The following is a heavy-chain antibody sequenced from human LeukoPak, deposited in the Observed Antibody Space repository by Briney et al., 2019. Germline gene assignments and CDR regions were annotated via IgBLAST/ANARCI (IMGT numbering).Heavy chain of an antibody. J-gene: IGHJ4*02. CDR3: ARDQETIGGDGYNY. D-gene: IGHD5-24*01. CDR1: GGTFSSYA. V-gene: IGHV1-69*13. CDR2: IIPIFGTA. Sequence: SVKVSCKSSGGTFSSYAISWVRQAPGQGLEWMGGIIPIFGTANYAQKFQGRVTITADESTSTAYMELSSLRSEDTAVYYCARDQETIGGDGYNYWGQGTLVTVSS.